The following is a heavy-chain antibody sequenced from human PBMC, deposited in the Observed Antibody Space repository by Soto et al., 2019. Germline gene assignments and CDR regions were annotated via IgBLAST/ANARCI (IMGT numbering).Heavy chain of an antibody. V-gene: IGHV1-18*01. CDR3: ARGGGELRYFDWLPNNWFDP. CDR1: GYTFTSYG. J-gene: IGHJ5*02. Sequence: ASVKVSCKASGYTFTSYGISWVRQAPGQGLEWMGRISAYNGNTNYAQKLQGRVTMTTDTSTSTAYMELRSLRSDDTAVYYCARGGGELRYFDWLPNNWFDPWGQGTLVTVSS. D-gene: IGHD3-9*01. CDR2: ISAYNGNT.